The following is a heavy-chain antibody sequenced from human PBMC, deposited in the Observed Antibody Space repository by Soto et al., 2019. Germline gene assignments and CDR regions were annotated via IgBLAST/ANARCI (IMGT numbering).Heavy chain of an antibody. CDR3: ARGSYCGGDCYFILDY. CDR2: ISAYNGNT. D-gene: IGHD2-21*02. J-gene: IGHJ4*02. Sequence: APVKLSCKASGYTFASYGISWVRQAPGQGLEWMGWISAYNGNTNYAQKLQGRVTMTTDTSTSTAYMELRSLRSDDTAVYYCARGSYCGGDCYFILDYWGQGTLVTVSS. V-gene: IGHV1-18*01. CDR1: GYTFASYG.